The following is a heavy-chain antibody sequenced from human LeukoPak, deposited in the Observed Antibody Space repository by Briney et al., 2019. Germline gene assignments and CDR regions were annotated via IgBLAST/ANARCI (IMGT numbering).Heavy chain of an antibody. CDR2: INPSGGST. J-gene: IGHJ4*02. CDR3: ARVRARTGGFDY. CDR1: GYTFTSYY. Sequence: ASVKVSCKASGYTFTSYYMHWVRQAPGQGLVWMGVINPSGGSTVYAPKFQGRVTLTRDTSTTTVYMELSSLRSEDTAVYYCARVRARTGGFDYWGQGTLVTVSS. V-gene: IGHV1-46*01. D-gene: IGHD2-15*01.